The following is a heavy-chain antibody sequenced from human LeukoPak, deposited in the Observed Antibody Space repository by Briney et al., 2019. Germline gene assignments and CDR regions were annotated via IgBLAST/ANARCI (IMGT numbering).Heavy chain of an antibody. D-gene: IGHD3-22*01. Sequence: GGSLRLSCAASGFSFSTYNMNWVRQAPGQRLEWVSSITSGSSYIYYADSVKGRFTISRDNAKSSLYLQMDSLRAEDTAVYYCARDYYDSSGYYYFDYWGQGTLVTVSS. CDR3: ARDYYDSSGYYYFDY. V-gene: IGHV3-21*01. CDR2: ITSGSSYI. J-gene: IGHJ4*02. CDR1: GFSFSTYN.